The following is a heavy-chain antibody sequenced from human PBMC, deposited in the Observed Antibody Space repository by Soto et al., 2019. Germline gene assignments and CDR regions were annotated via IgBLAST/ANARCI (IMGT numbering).Heavy chain of an antibody. CDR2: IYYSGST. D-gene: IGHD3-3*01. J-gene: IGHJ5*02. CDR1: GGSISSGGYY. V-gene: IGHV4-31*03. CDR3: ARIPYTIFGPAPHNWFDP. Sequence: SETLSLTCTVSGGSISSGGYYWSWIRQHPGKGLEWIGYIYYSGSTYYNPSLKSRVTISVDTSKNQFSLKLSSVTAADTAVYYCARIPYTIFGPAPHNWFDPWGQGTLVTVSS.